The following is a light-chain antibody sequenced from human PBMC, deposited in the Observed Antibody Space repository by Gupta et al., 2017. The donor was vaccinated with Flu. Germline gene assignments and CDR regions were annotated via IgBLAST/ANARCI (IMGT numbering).Light chain of an antibody. Sequence: VFPSSPGLFSVSVGASVILSCRASQSVTSSTFAWYQQKPGQAPRLLIYDASNRAAGIPDRFSGSGSGTDFTLTISRLEPEDFAVYYCQQYGSSLALSFGGGTKVEIK. J-gene: IGKJ4*01. CDR1: QSVTSST. V-gene: IGKV3-20*01. CDR3: QQYGSSLALS. CDR2: DAS.